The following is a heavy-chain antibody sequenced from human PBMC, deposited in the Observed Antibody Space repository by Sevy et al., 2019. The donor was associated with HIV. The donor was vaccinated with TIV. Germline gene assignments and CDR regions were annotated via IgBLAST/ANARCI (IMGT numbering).Heavy chain of an antibody. CDR3: AGSYYNFWNGYYNPFDS. V-gene: IGHV4-39*01. CDR1: GDSISSNNYY. CDR2: VYHTGTT. J-gene: IGHJ4*02. Sequence: SETLSLTCAVSGDSISSNNYYWGWIRQAPGKGLEWIGIVYHTGTTYYNPSLKSRVTISVDTSKSQFSLRLSSVTAADTAVYFCAGSYYNFWNGYYNPFDSWGQGTLVTVSS. D-gene: IGHD3-3*01.